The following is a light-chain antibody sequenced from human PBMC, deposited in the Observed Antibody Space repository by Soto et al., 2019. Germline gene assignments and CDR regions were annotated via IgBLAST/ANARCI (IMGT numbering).Light chain of an antibody. J-gene: IGKJ4*01. CDR2: DAS. V-gene: IGKV1-5*01. CDR3: QQANSFPFT. Sequence: DIQMTLSPSTLSALVGGSGTITCLASQSISSWLAWYQQKPGKAPKLLIYDASSLESGVPSRFSGNRSGTEFTLTISSLQPEDVATYYCQQANSFPFTFGEGTKVDIK. CDR1: QSISSW.